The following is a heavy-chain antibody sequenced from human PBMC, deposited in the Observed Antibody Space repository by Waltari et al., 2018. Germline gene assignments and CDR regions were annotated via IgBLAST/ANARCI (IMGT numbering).Heavy chain of an antibody. J-gene: IGHJ4*02. CDR1: GYRFNDYH. Sequence: QVQLVQSGTEVKKPGASVKVSCKASGYRFNDYHLQWVRQTPGQGLEWLGWINPKNGDTSYAQKFLGRVTMTRDTSINTVYMDLSGLRSDDTAVFYCARDPGPIVGAPDYWGQGTLVTVSS. CDR2: INPKNGDT. D-gene: IGHD1-26*01. V-gene: IGHV1-2*02. CDR3: ARDPGPIVGAPDY.